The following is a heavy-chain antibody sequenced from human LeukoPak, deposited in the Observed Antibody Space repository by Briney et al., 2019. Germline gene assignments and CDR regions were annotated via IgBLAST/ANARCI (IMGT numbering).Heavy chain of an antibody. CDR3: AIIYGSGSYAQKYFDY. V-gene: IGHV1-8*01. Sequence: ASVKVSCKASGGTFTSYDINWVRQATGQGLEWMGWMNPNSGNTGYAQKFQGRVTMTRNTSISTAYMELSSLRSEDTAVYYCAIIYGSGSYAQKYFDYWGQGTLVTVSS. CDR2: MNPNSGNT. J-gene: IGHJ4*02. CDR1: GGTFTSYD. D-gene: IGHD3-10*01.